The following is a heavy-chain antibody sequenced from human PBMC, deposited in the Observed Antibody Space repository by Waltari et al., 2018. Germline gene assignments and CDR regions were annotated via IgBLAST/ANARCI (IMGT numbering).Heavy chain of an antibody. CDR1: GFTINTYS. CDR3: AGGGGFLCDI. D-gene: IGHD3-3*01. J-gene: IGHJ3*02. V-gene: IGHV3-48*01. Sequence: EVQLVESGGGLVQPGGSLRLSCAASGFTINTYSMNWVRQAPGKGLDWVSFISSLSTSSIRYADSVKGRFTISRDDAKNSLYLQMNSLTTEDTAVYYCAGGGGFLCDIWGQGTLVIVSS. CDR2: ISSLSTSSI.